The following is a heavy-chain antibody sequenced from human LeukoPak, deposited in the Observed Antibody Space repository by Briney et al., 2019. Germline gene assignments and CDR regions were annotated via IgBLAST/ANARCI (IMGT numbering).Heavy chain of an antibody. Sequence: ASVKVSCKASGYTFTNYAMHWVRQAPGQRLEWMGWINAGNGNTKYSQKFQGRVTITRDTSASTAYMELSSLRSEDTAVYYCARDFRIVVTDYWGQGTLVTVSS. D-gene: IGHD1-26*01. CDR3: ARDFRIVVTDY. J-gene: IGHJ4*02. CDR1: GYTFTNYA. V-gene: IGHV1-3*01. CDR2: INAGNGNT.